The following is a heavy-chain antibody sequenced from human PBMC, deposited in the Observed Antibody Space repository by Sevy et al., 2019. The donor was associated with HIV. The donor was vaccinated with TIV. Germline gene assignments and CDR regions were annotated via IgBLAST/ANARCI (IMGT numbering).Heavy chain of an antibody. D-gene: IGHD3-22*01. CDR1: SGSISSSTYY. V-gene: IGHV4-39*01. Sequence: SETLSLTCTVSSGSISSSTYYWAWIRQPPGKGLEWIGSIFYSGGPHYNPSLQSRLTISVDTSKNQFSLKLSSVTAADTAVYYCASHNYSDRSGYYYPVWFDYWGRGTLVTVSS. CDR3: ASHNYSDRSGYYYPVWFDY. J-gene: IGHJ4*02. CDR2: IFYSGGP.